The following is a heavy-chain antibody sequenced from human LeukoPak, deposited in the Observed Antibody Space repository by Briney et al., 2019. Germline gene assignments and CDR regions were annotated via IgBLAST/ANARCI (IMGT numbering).Heavy chain of an antibody. J-gene: IGHJ3*02. CDR1: GGTFSSYA. V-gene: IGHV1-69*13. D-gene: IGHD2-2*02. CDR2: IIPIFGTA. CDR3: ASSLGYCSSTSCYIYAFDI. Sequence: GASVKVSCKASGGTFSSYAISWVRQAPGQGLEWMGGIIPIFGTANYAQKFQGRVTITADESTSTAYMELSSLRSEDTAVYYCASSLGYCSSTSCYIYAFDIWGQGTMVTVSS.